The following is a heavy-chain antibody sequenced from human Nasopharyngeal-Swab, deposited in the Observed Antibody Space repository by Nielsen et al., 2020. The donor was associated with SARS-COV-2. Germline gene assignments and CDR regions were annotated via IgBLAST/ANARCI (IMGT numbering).Heavy chain of an antibody. J-gene: IGHJ4*02. Sequence: SETLSLTCTVSGGSISGYFCSWVRQPPEKGLEWIGYIHYGGSTNYNPSLKSRVTISVDMSKNQFSLRLASVTAADTAVYYGARGRNYVYTPFDYWGQGALVNV. D-gene: IGHD1-7*01. CDR1: GGSISGYF. CDR3: ARGRNYVYTPFDY. CDR2: IHYGGST. V-gene: IGHV4-59*01.